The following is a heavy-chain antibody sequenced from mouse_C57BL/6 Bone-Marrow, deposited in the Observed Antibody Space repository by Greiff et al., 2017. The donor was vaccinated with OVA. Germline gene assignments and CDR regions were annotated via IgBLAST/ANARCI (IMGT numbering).Heavy chain of an antibody. V-gene: IGHV1-15*01. CDR2: IDPETGGT. J-gene: IGHJ3*01. CDR3: TSPIYYYGSSGAWFAY. D-gene: IGHD1-1*01. CDR1: GYTFTDYE. Sequence: QVQLQQSGAELVRPGASVTLSCKASGYTFTDYEMHWVKQTPVHGLEWIGAIDPETGGTAYNQKFKGKAILTADKSSSTAYMELRSLTSEDSAVYYCTSPIYYYGSSGAWFAYWGQGTLVTVSA.